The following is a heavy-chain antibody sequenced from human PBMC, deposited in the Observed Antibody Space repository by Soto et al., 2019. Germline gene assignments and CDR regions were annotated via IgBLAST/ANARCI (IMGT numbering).Heavy chain of an antibody. D-gene: IGHD1-7*01. Sequence: SETLSLTCTVSGGSISSSSYYWGWIRQPPGKGLEWIGSIYYSGSTYYNPSLKSRVTISVDTSKNQFSLKLSSVTAADTAVYYCARGRYNWNYNSRLWYFDYWGQGTLVTVS. V-gene: IGHV4-39*01. J-gene: IGHJ4*02. CDR2: IYYSGST. CDR1: GGSISSSSYY. CDR3: ARGRYNWNYNSRLWYFDY.